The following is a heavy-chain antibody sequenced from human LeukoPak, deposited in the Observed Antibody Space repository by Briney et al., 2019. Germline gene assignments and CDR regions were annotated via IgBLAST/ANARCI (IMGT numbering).Heavy chain of an antibody. J-gene: IGHJ6*03. V-gene: IGHV1-18*01. CDR1: GYTFTSYG. CDR3: ARGRRNYYYYYMDV. CDR2: ITAYNGNT. D-gene: IGHD6-25*01. Sequence: ASVKVSCKASGYTFTSYGISWVRQAPGQGLEWMGWITAYNGNTNYAQKLQGRVTMTRNTSISTAYMELSSLRSEDTAVYYCARGRRNYYYYYMDVWGKGTTVTVSS.